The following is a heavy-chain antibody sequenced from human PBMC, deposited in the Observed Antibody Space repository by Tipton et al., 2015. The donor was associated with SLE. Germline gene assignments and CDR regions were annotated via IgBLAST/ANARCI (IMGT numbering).Heavy chain of an antibody. V-gene: IGHV4-39*07. D-gene: IGHD4-17*01. CDR3: ASKISVTTDY. CDR2: IYYSGST. Sequence: LRLSCTVSGGSISSSSYYWGWIRQPPGKGLEWIGSIYYSGSTYYNPSLKSRLTISEDTSKNQLSLKLSSVTAADTAVYYCASKISVTTDYWGQGTLVTVSS. CDR1: GGSISSSSYY. J-gene: IGHJ4*02.